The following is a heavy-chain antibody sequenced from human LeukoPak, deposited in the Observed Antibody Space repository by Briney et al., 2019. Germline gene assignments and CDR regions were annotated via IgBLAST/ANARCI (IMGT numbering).Heavy chain of an antibody. CDR3: ARDGVSSSSADFDY. V-gene: IGHV1-8*02. CDR2: MNPNSGNT. CDR1: GYTFSGFY. Sequence: ASVKVSCKASGYTFSGFYMHWVRQAPGQGLEWMGWMNPNSGNTGYAQKFQGRVTMTRNTSISTAYMELSSLRSEDTAVYYCARDGVSSSSADFDYWGQGTLVTVSS. D-gene: IGHD6-6*01. J-gene: IGHJ4*02.